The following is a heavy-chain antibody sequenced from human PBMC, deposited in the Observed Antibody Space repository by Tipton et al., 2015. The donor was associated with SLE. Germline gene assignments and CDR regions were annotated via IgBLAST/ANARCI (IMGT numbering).Heavy chain of an antibody. Sequence: SLRLSCAASRFTFNSYAMSWVRQAPGKGLEWVANMNQDESEKYYVDSVKGRFTISRDNAKTSVYLQMNSLRAEDTAVYYCARDRTSWRYWGQGTLVTVSA. CDR3: ARDRTSWRY. CDR1: RFTFNSYA. CDR2: MNQDESEK. D-gene: IGHD2-2*01. J-gene: IGHJ4*02. V-gene: IGHV3-7*01.